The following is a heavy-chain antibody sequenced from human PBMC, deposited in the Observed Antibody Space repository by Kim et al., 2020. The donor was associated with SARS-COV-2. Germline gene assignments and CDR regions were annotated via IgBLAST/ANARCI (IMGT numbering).Heavy chain of an antibody. CDR3: ARMRYSSGWDGFDY. Sequence: NPSLKSRVTISVDTSKNQFSLKLSSVTAADTAVYYCARMRYSSGWDGFDYWGQGTLVTVSS. J-gene: IGHJ4*02. D-gene: IGHD6-19*01. V-gene: IGHV4-59*01.